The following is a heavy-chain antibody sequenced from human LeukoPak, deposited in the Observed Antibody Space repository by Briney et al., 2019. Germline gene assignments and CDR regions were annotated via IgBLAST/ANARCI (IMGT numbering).Heavy chain of an antibody. Sequence: PGGSLRLSCAASGFTFSSYSMNWVRQAPGKGLEWVSYISSSSSTIYYADSVKGRFTISRDNAKNSLYLQMNSLRAEDTAVYYCAREIAVAGRHFDYWGQGTLVIVSS. CDR1: GFTFSSYS. D-gene: IGHD6-19*01. V-gene: IGHV3-48*01. CDR2: ISSSSSTI. CDR3: AREIAVAGRHFDY. J-gene: IGHJ4*02.